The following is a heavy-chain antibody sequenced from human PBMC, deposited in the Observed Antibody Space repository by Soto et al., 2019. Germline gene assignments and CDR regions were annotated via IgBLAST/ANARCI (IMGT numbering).Heavy chain of an antibody. V-gene: IGHV4-30-2*01. CDR2: IYHSGST. Sequence: QLQLQESGSGLVKPSQTLSLTCAVPGGSISSGGYSWSWLRQPPGKGLEWIGYIYHSGSTYYNPSLKSRVTISVDRSKNKFYLKLSSVTAADTAVYYCARAGGLGAVAVDSWGQGTLGTVSS. CDR3: ARAGGLGAVAVDS. CDR1: GGSISSGGYS. D-gene: IGHD6-19*01. J-gene: IGHJ4*02.